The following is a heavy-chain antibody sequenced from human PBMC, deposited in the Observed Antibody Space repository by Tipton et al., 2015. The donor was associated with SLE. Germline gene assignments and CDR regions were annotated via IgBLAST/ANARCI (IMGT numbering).Heavy chain of an antibody. J-gene: IGHJ4*02. CDR1: GGSISSHY. D-gene: IGHD6-13*01. CDR2: IYYSGST. Sequence: SCTVSGGSISSHYWSWIRQPPGKGLEWIGYIYYSGSTNYNPSLKSRVTISVDTSKNQFSLKLSSVTAADTAVYYCARDGYSSSGYFDYWGQGTLVTVSS. CDR3: ARDGYSSSGYFDY. V-gene: IGHV4-59*11.